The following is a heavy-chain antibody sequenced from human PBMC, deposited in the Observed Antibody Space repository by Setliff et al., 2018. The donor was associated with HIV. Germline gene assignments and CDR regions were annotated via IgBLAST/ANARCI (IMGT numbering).Heavy chain of an antibody. CDR2: IYPGDSDT. J-gene: IGHJ4*02. Sequence: PGESLKISCKGSGYSFTNYWIAWLRQMPGKGLEWMGIIYPGDSDTRYSPSFQGQVTISDDKSIRTAYLQWSSLKASDTAMYYCARHGQYGSGSYYNRPFDFWGQGTLVTVSS. V-gene: IGHV5-51*01. CDR1: GYSFTNYW. D-gene: IGHD3-10*01. CDR3: ARHGQYGSGSYYNRPFDF.